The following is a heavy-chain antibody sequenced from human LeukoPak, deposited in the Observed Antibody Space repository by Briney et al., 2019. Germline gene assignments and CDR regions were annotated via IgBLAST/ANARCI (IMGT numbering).Heavy chain of an antibody. CDR2: INHSGST. CDR1: GGSFSGYY. CDR3: ARNLLLNYYYDMDV. D-gene: IGHD3-22*01. V-gene: IGHV4-34*01. Sequence: SETLSLTCAVYGGSFSGYYWSWIRQPPGKGLEWIGEINHSGSTNYNPSLKSRVTISVDTSKNQFSLKLSSVTAADTAVYYCARNLLLNYYYDMDVWGQGTTVTVSS. J-gene: IGHJ6*02.